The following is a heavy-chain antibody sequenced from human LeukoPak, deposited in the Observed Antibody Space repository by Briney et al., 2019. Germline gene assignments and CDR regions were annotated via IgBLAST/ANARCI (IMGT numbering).Heavy chain of an antibody. CDR1: GGSIKTYY. V-gene: IGHV4-59*04. J-gene: IGHJ4*02. CDR2: IYYSGST. D-gene: IGHD1-26*01. Sequence: SETLSLTCTVSGGSIKTYYWSWLRQPPGKGLEWIGYIYYSGSTYYNPSLKSRVTISVDTSKNQFSLKLSSVTAADTAVHYCARPLVGATSDFDYWGQGTLVTVSS. CDR3: ARPLVGATSDFDY.